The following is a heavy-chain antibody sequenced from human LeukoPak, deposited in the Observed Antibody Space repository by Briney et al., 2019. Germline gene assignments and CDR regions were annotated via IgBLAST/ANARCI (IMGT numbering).Heavy chain of an antibody. CDR1: GFTFGSYS. V-gene: IGHV3-48*01. D-gene: IGHD1-20*01. CDR3: ARESITGHRDFDY. J-gene: IGHJ4*02. Sequence: GGSLRLSCAASGFTFGSYSMNWVRQAPGKGLEWISYISSGSRTIYYADSVEGRFTGSRDNAKNSLYLQMRRLRAEDTAVYYCARESITGHRDFDYWGQGTLVTVSS. CDR2: ISSGSRTI.